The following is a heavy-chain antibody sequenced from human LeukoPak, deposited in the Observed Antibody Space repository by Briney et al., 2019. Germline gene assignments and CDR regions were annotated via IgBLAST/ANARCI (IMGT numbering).Heavy chain of an antibody. D-gene: IGHD1-26*01. CDR3: ARGTYGLRIDNWFDP. V-gene: IGHV3-74*01. Sequence: GGSLRLSCAASGFTFSSYWMHWVRHAPGKGLVWDSRINPDGSSTTYADSVKGRFTISRDNAKNTLYLQMNSLRAEDTAVYYCARGTYGLRIDNWFDPWGQGTLVTVSS. CDR2: INPDGSST. J-gene: IGHJ5*02. CDR1: GFTFSSYW.